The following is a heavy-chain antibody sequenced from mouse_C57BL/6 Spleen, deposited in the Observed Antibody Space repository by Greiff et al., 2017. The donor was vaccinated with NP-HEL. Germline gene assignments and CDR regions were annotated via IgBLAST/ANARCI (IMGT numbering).Heavy chain of an antibody. J-gene: IGHJ4*01. D-gene: IGHD4-1*01. CDR1: GYAFSSYW. CDR3: ARLGPHYAMDY. CDR2: IYPGDGDT. V-gene: IGHV1-80*01. Sequence: VQVVESGAELVKPGASVKISCKASGYAFSSYWMNWVKQRPGKGLEWIGQIYPGDGDTNYNGKFKGKATLTADKSSSTAYMQLSSLTSEDSAVYFCARLGPHYAMDYWGQGTSVTVAS.